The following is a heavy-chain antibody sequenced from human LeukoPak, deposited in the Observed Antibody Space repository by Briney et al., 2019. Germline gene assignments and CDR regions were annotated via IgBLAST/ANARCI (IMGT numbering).Heavy chain of an antibody. D-gene: IGHD1-1*01. CDR1: GGSISSSSYY. CDR2: IYYSGST. J-gene: IGHJ5*02. Sequence: PSETLSLTCTVSGGSISSSSYYWGWIRQPPGKGLEWIGNIYYSGSTYYNPSLTSRVTISIDTSNNEFSLKVSSVTAADTAVYYCARDPGGSYSTTRGDWFDPWGQGVLVTVSS. CDR3: ARDPGGSYSTTRGDWFDP. V-gene: IGHV4-39*07.